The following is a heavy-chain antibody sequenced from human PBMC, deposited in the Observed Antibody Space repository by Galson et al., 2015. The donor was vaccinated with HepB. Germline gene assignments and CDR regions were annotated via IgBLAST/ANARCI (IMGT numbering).Heavy chain of an antibody. CDR1: GFTFSSYG. Sequence: SLRLSCAASGFTFSSYGMHWVRQAPGKGLEWVAFIRYDGSNKYYADSVKGRFTISRDNSKNTLYLQMNSLRAEDAAVYYCAREIRLGELSFASWGQGTLVTVSS. J-gene: IGHJ4*02. CDR3: AREIRLGELSFAS. D-gene: IGHD3-16*02. CDR2: IRYDGSNK. V-gene: IGHV3-30*02.